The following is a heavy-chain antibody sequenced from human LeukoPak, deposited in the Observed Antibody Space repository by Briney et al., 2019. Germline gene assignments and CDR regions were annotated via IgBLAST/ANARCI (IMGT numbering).Heavy chain of an antibody. CDR1: GGSISSYY. Sequence: SETLSLTCTVSGGSISSYYWSWIRQPPGRGLEWIGYISYSGTTNYNPSPKSRLTISVDTSKNQFSLKLSSVTTADTAVYYCARMGSGKSPFGYWGQGTLVTVSS. CDR2: ISYSGTT. V-gene: IGHV4-59*01. CDR3: ARMGSGKSPFGY. D-gene: IGHD4-23*01. J-gene: IGHJ4*02.